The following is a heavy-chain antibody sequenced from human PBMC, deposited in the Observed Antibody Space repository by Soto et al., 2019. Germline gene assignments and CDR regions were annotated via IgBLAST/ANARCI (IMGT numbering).Heavy chain of an antibody. J-gene: IGHJ6*02. D-gene: IGHD2-8*01. CDR3: ARILYYPGYYQGMDV. Sequence: EVQLVESGGGLVQPGGSLRLSCAASGFTFSNYWMHWVRQAPGKGLVWVSRIHSDGSTTNYADSVKGRFTISRDNARDTLYLQMNSLTADDTAVYYCARILYYPGYYQGMDVWGQGTTVTVSS. V-gene: IGHV3-74*01. CDR1: GFTFSNYW. CDR2: IHSDGSTT.